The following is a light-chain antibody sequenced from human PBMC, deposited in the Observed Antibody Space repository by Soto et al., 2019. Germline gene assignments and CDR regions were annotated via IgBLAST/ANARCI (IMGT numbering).Light chain of an antibody. CDR2: EVS. CDR3: TSFTTSNTWV. CDR1: SSDVGGYNY. Sequence: QSALTQPASVSGSPGQSITISCTGTSSDVGGYNYVSWYQQHPGKAPKLMIYEVSNRPSEVSDRFSGSKSGSTASLTISGLQAEDEADYYCTSFTTSNTWVFGGGTKLTVL. J-gene: IGLJ3*02. V-gene: IGLV2-14*01.